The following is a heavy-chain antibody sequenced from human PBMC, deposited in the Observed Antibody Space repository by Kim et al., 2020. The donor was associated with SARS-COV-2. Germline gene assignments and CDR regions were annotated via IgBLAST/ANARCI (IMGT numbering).Heavy chain of an antibody. Sequence: SETLSLTCTVSGGSINNYYWSWIRQPPGKGLEWIGYISYSGSTKYNPSLRSRVTISIDTSKSQFSLKLSSVTAADKSVYYCARHPTFGPNHCSYNPDVWG. V-gene: IGHV4-59*08. D-gene: IGHD3-10*02. CDR2: ISYSGST. CDR1: GGSINNYY. CDR3: ARHPTFGPNHCSYNPDV. J-gene: IGHJ6*03.